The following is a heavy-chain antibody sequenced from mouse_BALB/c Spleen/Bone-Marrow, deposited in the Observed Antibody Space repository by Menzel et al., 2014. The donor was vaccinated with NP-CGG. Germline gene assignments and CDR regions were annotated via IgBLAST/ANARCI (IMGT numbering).Heavy chain of an antibody. Sequence: QVQLQQSGAELVKPGASVKMSCKASGYTFTSYNMHWVKQTPGQGLEWIGAIYPGNGDTSYDQKFKGKATLTADKSSSTAYMQLSSLTSEDSAVYSCARSWGVFDVWGAGTTVTVSS. CDR2: IYPGNGDT. CDR3: ARSWGVFDV. CDR1: GYTFTSYN. J-gene: IGHJ1*01. V-gene: IGHV1-12*01.